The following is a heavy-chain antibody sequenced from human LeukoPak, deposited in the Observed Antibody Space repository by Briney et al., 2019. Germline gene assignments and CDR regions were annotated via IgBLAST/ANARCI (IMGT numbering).Heavy chain of an antibody. Sequence: SETLSLTCAVSGGSISSSSYYWGWIRQPPGKGLEWIGSIYCSGSTYYNPSLKSRVTISVDTSKNQFSLKLSSVTAADTAVYYCTRLSYTSGWHGGFDFDYWGQGTLVTVSS. CDR2: IYCSGST. D-gene: IGHD6-19*01. CDR1: GGSISSSSYY. J-gene: IGHJ4*02. V-gene: IGHV4-39*01. CDR3: TRLSYTSGWHGGFDFDY.